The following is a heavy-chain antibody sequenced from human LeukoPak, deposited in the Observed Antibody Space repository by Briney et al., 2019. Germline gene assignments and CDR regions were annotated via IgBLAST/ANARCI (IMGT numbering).Heavy chain of an antibody. Sequence: PGGSLRLSCAAPGFTVRSKYMSWVPQAPGKGLEWVSVIYSGGSTYYADSVQGRFTIFRDNSKNMLYLQMNSLRADDTAVHYCARCNWFDPWGQGTRVSVS. CDR3: ARCNWFDP. V-gene: IGHV3-53*01. J-gene: IGHJ5*02. CDR2: IYSGGST. CDR1: GFTVRSKY.